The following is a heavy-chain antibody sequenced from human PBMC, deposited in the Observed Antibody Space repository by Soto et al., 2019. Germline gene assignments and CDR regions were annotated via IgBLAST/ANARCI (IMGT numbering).Heavy chain of an antibody. CDR1: GFTFRDHW. J-gene: IGHJ4*02. Sequence: PGGSLRLSCAASGFTFRDHWMHWVRQAPGKGLVWVSRINSDGSTTTYVDSVKGRFTISRDNAKSTLYLQLNSLRAEDTALYYCARGYSSGPDYWGQGTLVTVSS. V-gene: IGHV3-74*01. CDR2: INSDGSTT. D-gene: IGHD6-19*01. CDR3: ARGYSSGPDY.